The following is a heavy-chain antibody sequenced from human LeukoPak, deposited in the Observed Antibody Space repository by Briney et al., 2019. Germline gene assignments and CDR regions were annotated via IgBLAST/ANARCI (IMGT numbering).Heavy chain of an antibody. J-gene: IGHJ3*02. CDR3: ATSYGLPTNDAFDI. V-gene: IGHV3-21*01. CDR1: GFIFSNYY. D-gene: IGHD4-17*01. CDR2: ISSSSSYI. Sequence: PGGSLRLSCAASGFIFSNYYMNWVRQAPGKGLEWVSSISSSSSYISYADLVKGRFTISRDNAKNSLYLQMNSLRAEDTAVYYCATSYGLPTNDAFDIWGQGTMVTVSS.